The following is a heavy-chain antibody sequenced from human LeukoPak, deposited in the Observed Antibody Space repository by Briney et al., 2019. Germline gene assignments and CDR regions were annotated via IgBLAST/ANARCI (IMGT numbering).Heavy chain of an antibody. V-gene: IGHV3-66*02. CDR2: IYSGGKT. CDR3: ASRGP. Sequence: GGSLRLSCAASGFSVRSDFMTWVRQAPGKGLEWVSIIYSGGKTNYADSVKGRFTISRDNSENTLYLQMNGLRAEDTAVYYCASRGPWGQGTLVTVSS. CDR1: GFSVRSDF. J-gene: IGHJ5*02.